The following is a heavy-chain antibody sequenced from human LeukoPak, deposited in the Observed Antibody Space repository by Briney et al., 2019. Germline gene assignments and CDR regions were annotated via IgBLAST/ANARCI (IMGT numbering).Heavy chain of an antibody. CDR3: ASGVGYYDFWSGYYSYFDY. Sequence: PGGSLRLSCAASGFTFSSYWMSWVRQAPGKGLEWVANIKQDGSEKYYVDSVKGRFTISRDNAKNSLYLQMNSLRAEDTAVYYCASGVGYYDFWSGYYSYFDYWGQGTLVTVSS. CDR2: IKQDGSEK. D-gene: IGHD3-3*01. J-gene: IGHJ4*02. CDR1: GFTFSSYW. V-gene: IGHV3-7*01.